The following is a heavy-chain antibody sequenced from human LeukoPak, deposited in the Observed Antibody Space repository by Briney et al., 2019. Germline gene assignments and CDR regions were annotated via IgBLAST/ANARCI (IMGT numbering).Heavy chain of an antibody. CDR1: GFTFSAFG. Sequence: GGSLRLSCAASGFTFSAFGMSWVRQAPGKGLEWVSPISPAGDATYYTDSVKGRFTISRDNSKNTVSLQMSSLRAEDTAVFYCANRASGYYFDSWGQGTLVTVS. D-gene: IGHD5-12*01. CDR2: ISPAGDAT. CDR3: ANRASGYYFDS. V-gene: IGHV3-23*01. J-gene: IGHJ4*02.